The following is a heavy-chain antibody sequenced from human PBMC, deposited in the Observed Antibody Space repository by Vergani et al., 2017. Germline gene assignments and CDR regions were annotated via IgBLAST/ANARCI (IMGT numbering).Heavy chain of an antibody. CDR1: GGSISSGGYY. Sequence: QVQLQESGPGLVKPSQTLSLTCTVSGGSISSGGYYWSWIRQHPGKGLEWIGYIYYSGSTYYNPSLKSRVTISVETSKNQFSLKLSSVTCAGTAVDYFAGCWEENWFDPWGQGTLVTVSS. D-gene: IGHD1-26*01. CDR2: IYYSGST. V-gene: IGHV4-31*03. CDR3: AGCWEENWFDP. J-gene: IGHJ5*02.